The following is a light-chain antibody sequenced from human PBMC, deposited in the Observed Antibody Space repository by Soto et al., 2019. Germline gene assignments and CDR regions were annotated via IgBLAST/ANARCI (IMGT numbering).Light chain of an antibody. Sequence: QSALAQPASVSGSPGQSITISCTGTSSDVGSYNLVSWYLQHPGKAPKLMIYEGSKRPSGVSNRFSGSKSGNPASLTISGLQAEDEADYYCCSYAGSSTPYVFGTGTKVTVL. J-gene: IGLJ1*01. CDR1: SSDVGSYNL. V-gene: IGLV2-23*01. CDR2: EGS. CDR3: CSYAGSSTPYV.